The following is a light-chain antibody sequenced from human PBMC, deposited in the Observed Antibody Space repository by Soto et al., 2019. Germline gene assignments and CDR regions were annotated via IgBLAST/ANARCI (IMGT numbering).Light chain of an antibody. J-gene: IGLJ1*01. CDR1: SSDVGSYSL. V-gene: IGLV2-23*01. Sequence: QSVLTQPASVSGSPGQSITTSCTGTSSDVGSYSLLSWYQHQQGKAPKLIIYEDIKGPSGVSNRFSGSKSGNTASLGISGLQAEDEADYYCYTYTGGSTYLFGTGTKVTVL. CDR3: YTYTGGSTYL. CDR2: EDI.